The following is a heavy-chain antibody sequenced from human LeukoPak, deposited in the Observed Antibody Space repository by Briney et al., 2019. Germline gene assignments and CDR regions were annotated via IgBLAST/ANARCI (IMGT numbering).Heavy chain of an antibody. CDR2: IYYSGST. V-gene: IGHV4-59*01. D-gene: IGHD4-17*01. J-gene: IGHJ3*02. Sequence: PSETLSLTCTVSGGSISSDCWSWIRQPPGKGLEWIGYIYYSGSTNYNPSLKSRVTISVDTSKNQFSLKLSSVTAAETAVYYCARERSRGAVRDAFDIWGQGTMVTVSS. CDR3: ARERSRGAVRDAFDI. CDR1: GGSISSDC.